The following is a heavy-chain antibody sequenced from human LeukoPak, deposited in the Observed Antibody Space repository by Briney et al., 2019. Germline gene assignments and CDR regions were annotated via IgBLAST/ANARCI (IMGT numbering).Heavy chain of an antibody. Sequence: SEILSLTCTVSGGSISSYYWSWIRQPPGKGLECIGYIYYCGSTYYNPSLKSRVTISVDTSKDQFSLRLSSVTPADTAVYYCARDLQSGPPVGWGQGTLVTVSS. D-gene: IGHD3-16*01. CDR1: GGSISSYY. CDR2: IYYCGST. J-gene: IGHJ4*02. CDR3: ARDLQSGPPVG. V-gene: IGHV4-59*01.